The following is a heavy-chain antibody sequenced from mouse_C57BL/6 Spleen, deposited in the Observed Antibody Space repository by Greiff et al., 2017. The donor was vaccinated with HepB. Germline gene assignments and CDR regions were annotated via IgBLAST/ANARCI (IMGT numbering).Heavy chain of an antibody. D-gene: IGHD1-1*01. V-gene: IGHV5-6*01. CDR1: GFTFSSYG. Sequence: EVKVVESGGDLVKPGGSLKLSCAASGFTFSSYGMSWVRQTPDKRLEWVATISSGGSYTYYPDSVKGRFTISRDNAKNTLYLQMSSLKSEDTAMYYCARATVVATWYFDVWGTGTTVTVSS. CDR3: ARATVVATWYFDV. CDR2: ISSGGSYT. J-gene: IGHJ1*03.